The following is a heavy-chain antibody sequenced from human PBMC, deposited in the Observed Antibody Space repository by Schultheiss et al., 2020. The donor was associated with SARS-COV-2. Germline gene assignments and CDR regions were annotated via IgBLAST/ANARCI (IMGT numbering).Heavy chain of an antibody. D-gene: IGHD3-22*01. CDR2: ISSNGGST. Sequence: GESLKISCAASGFTFSSYAMHWVRQAPGKGLEYVSAISSNGGSTYYADSVKGRFTISRDNSKNTLYLQMSSLRAEDTAVYYCAKPYLSGYYYASAFDIWGQGTMVTVSS. CDR1: GFTFSSYA. CDR3: AKPYLSGYYYASAFDI. V-gene: IGHV3-64D*06. J-gene: IGHJ3*02.